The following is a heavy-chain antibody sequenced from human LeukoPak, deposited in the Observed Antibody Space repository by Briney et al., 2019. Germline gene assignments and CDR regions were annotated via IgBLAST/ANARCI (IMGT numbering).Heavy chain of an antibody. Sequence: SQTLSLTCTVSGGSISSGSYYWSWIRQPAGKGLEWIGRIYTSGSTNYNPSLKSRVTISGDTSKNQFSLKLSSVTAADTAVYYCAREFVVVTACPWFDPWGQGTLVTVSS. D-gene: IGHD2-21*02. CDR1: GGSISSGSYY. V-gene: IGHV4-61*02. J-gene: IGHJ5*02. CDR3: AREFVVVTACPWFDP. CDR2: IYTSGST.